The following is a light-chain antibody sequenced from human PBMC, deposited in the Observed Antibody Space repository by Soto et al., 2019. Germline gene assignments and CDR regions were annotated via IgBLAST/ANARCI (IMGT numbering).Light chain of an antibody. Sequence: EVVLTQSPDTLSLSPGESATLSCRASQSVTRNFLAWYQQRPGQAPRLLIYGASIRASGIPARFSGRGSGTDFTLTIMRLEPEDFAIYYCHEYGSSFGAGTKVDVK. CDR1: QSVTRNF. V-gene: IGKV3-20*01. CDR3: HEYGSS. CDR2: GAS. J-gene: IGKJ3*01.